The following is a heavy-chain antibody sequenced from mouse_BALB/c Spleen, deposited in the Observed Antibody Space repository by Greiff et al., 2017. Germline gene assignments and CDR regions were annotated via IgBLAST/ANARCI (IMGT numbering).Heavy chain of an antibody. J-gene: IGHJ2*01. CDR3: ARDDGNPYYFDY. D-gene: IGHD2-1*01. CDR1: GYTFTSYT. V-gene: IGHV1-4*02. CDR2: INPSSGYT. Sequence: QVQLKESAAELARPGASVKMSCKASGYTFTSYTMHWVKQRPGQGLEWIGYINPSSGYTEYNQKFKDKTTLTADKSSSTAYMQLSSLTSEDSAVYYCARDDGNPYYFDYWGQGTTLTVSS.